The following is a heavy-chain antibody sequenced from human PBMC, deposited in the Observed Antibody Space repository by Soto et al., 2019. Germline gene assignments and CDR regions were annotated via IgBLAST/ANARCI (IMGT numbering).Heavy chain of an antibody. J-gene: IGHJ4*02. V-gene: IGHV3-30-3*01. Sequence: GGSLRLSCAASGFTFSSYAMHWVRQAPGKGLEWVAVISYDGSNKYYADSVKGRFTISRDNSKNTLYLQMNSLRAEDTAVYYCARLPRTTTSGSGTDFWGQGTLVTVSS. CDR3: ARLPRTTTSGSGTDF. CDR1: GFTFSSYA. D-gene: IGHD3-10*01. CDR2: ISYDGSNK.